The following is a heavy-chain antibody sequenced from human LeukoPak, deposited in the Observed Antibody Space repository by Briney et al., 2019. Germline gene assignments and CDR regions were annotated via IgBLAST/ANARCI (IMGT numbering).Heavy chain of an antibody. D-gene: IGHD7-27*01. J-gene: IGHJ3*02. CDR1: GGSLSSYY. CDR2: GHYTGTT. CDR3: ARHENWGSSKGDSFHI. Sequence: SETLSLTCIVSGGSLSSYYWIWIRQPPGQGMEWNGYGHYTGTTNYNPSLKSRVTISVDTSKNQFSLKLSSVTAADTAVYYCARHENWGSSKGDSFHIWGQGKMVTVSS. V-gene: IGHV4-59*08.